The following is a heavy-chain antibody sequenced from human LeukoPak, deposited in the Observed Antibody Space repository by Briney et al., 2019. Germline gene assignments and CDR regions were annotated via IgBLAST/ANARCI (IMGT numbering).Heavy chain of an antibody. Sequence: GGSLRLSCAASGFTFSSYWMHWVRQAPGKGLVWVSRINSDGSSTSYADSVKGRFTISRDNAKNTLYLQMNSLRAEDTAVYYCAREGGMIKAFDYWGQGTLVTVPS. CDR1: GFTFSSYW. CDR2: INSDGSST. D-gene: IGHD3-22*01. V-gene: IGHV3-74*01. CDR3: AREGGMIKAFDY. J-gene: IGHJ4*02.